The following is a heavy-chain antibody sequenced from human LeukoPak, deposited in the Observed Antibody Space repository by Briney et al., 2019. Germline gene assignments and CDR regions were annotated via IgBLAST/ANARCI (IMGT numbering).Heavy chain of an antibody. D-gene: IGHD3-22*01. Sequence: GGSLRLSCAASGFTFSSYSMNWVRQAPGKGLEWVSSISSSSSYIYYADSVKGRFTISRDNAKNSLYLQMNSLRAEDTAVYYCARDKNYDSSGYQAAYDYWGQGTLVTVSS. CDR1: GFTFSSYS. CDR3: ARDKNYDSSGYQAAYDY. J-gene: IGHJ4*02. CDR2: ISSSSSYI. V-gene: IGHV3-21*01.